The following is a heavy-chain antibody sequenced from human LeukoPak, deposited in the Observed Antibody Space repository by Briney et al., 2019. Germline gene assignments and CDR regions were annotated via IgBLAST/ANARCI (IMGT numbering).Heavy chain of an antibody. CDR1: GFTFSSYS. J-gene: IGHJ4*02. CDR3: ASGDSSGWYLDY. V-gene: IGHV3-21*01. CDR2: ISSSSSYM. Sequence: GGSLRLSCAASGFTFSSYSMNWVRQAPGKGLEWVSSISSSSSYMYYADSVKGRFTISRDNAKNSLYLQMNSLRAEDTAVYYCASGDSSGWYLDYWGQGTLVTVSS. D-gene: IGHD6-19*01.